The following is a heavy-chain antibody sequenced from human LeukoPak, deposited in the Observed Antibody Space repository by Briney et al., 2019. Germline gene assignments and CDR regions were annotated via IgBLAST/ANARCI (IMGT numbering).Heavy chain of an antibody. D-gene: IGHD6-19*01. CDR3: AKVSGYTSGWYVDFDC. Sequence: GGSLRLSCGASGFTFSTYAINWVRQPPGKGLEWVSGIKGGGGSTYYADSVKGRFTISTDNSKNTLYLQMRSLSAEDTAAYYCAKVSGYTSGWYVDFDCWGQGSLVTVSS. CDR1: GFTFSTYA. V-gene: IGHV3-23*01. CDR2: IKGGGGST. J-gene: IGHJ4*02.